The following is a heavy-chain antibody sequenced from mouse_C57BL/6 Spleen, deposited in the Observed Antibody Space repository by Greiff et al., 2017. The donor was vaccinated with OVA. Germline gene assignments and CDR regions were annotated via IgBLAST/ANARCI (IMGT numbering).Heavy chain of an antibody. J-gene: IGHJ3*01. CDR3: MSGFAY. Sequence: QVQLQQSGPELVKPGASVKISCKASGYAFSSSWMNWVKQRPGKGLEWIGRIYPGDGDTNFNGKFKGKATLTADKSSSTAYMQLSSLTSEDSAVYYCMSGFAYWGQGTLVTVSA. CDR1: GYAFSSSW. V-gene: IGHV1-82*01. CDR2: IYPGDGDT.